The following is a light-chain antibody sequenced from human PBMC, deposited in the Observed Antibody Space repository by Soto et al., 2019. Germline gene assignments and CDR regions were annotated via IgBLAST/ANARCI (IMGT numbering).Light chain of an antibody. J-gene: IGKJ1*01. CDR1: QSIRSPF. CDR3: GSDEWT. CDR2: GAS. V-gene: IGKV3-20*01. Sequence: EIVLTQSPATLSLSPGERATLSCRASQSIRSPFLAWYQQKPGQAPRLFIHGASSRATGIPDRFSGSGSGTDFTLTLSRLEPEDFEVYYCGSDEWTCGQGTKVE.